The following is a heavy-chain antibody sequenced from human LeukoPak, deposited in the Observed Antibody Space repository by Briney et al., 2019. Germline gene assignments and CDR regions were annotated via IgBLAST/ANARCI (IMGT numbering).Heavy chain of an antibody. J-gene: IGHJ4*02. CDR1: GFTFSSYA. CDR2: ISYDGSNK. D-gene: IGHD6-19*01. V-gene: IGHV3-30-3*01. Sequence: GRSLRLSCAASGFTFSSYAMHWVRQAPGKGLEWVAVISYDGSNKYYADSVKGRFTISRDNSKNTLYLQMNSLRAEDTAVYYCARGDDSGWYGGVYWGQGTLVTVSS. CDR3: ARGDDSGWYGGVY.